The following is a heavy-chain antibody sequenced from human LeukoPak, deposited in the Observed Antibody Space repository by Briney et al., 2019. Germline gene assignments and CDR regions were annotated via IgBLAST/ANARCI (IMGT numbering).Heavy chain of an antibody. J-gene: IGHJ6*03. V-gene: IGHV1-69*06. Sequence: SVKVSCKASGGTFSSYAISWVRQAPGQGLEWMGGITPIFGTANYAQKFQGRVTITADKSTSTAYMELSSLRSEDTAVYYCARSVDIVATISPGYYYMDVWGKGTTVTVSS. CDR3: ARSVDIVATISPGYYYMDV. CDR1: GGTFSSYA. D-gene: IGHD5-12*01. CDR2: ITPIFGTA.